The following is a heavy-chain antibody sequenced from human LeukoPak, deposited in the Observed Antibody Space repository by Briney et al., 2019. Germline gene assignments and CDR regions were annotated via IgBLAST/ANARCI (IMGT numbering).Heavy chain of an antibody. CDR1: GFTFSSYW. V-gene: IGHV3-74*01. J-gene: IGHJ4*02. Sequence: GGSLRLPCAASGFTFSSYWMHWVRQAPGKGLVWVSRINSDGRSIDYADSVKGRLTISRDNAKNTLYLHMNSLRVEDTAVYYCARGHLSQDILTDYLTLFDYWGQGTLVTVSS. CDR2: INSDGRSI. D-gene: IGHD3-9*01. CDR3: ARGHLSQDILTDYLTLFDY.